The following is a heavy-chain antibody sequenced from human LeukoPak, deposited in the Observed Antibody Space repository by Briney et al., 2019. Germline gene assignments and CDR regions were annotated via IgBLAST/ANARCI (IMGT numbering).Heavy chain of an antibody. Sequence: SSETLSLTRTVSGGSITNTNYYWAWIRQPPGEGLEWIGSVYHSGITYYTPSLKSRVSISVDTSKNQFSLKVTSVTAADTAVYYCAREWQYQFDYWGQGSLVTVSS. CDR2: VYHSGIT. J-gene: IGHJ4*02. V-gene: IGHV4-39*07. CDR1: GGSITNTNYY. D-gene: IGHD4-11*01. CDR3: AREWQYQFDY.